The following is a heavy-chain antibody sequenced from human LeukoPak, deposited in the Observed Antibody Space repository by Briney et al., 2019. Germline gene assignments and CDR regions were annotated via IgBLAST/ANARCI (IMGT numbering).Heavy chain of an antibody. J-gene: IGHJ6*02. V-gene: IGHV1-69*04. Sequence: SVKVSCKASGGTLSSYAISWVRQAPGQGLEWMGRIIPILGIANYAQKFQGRVTITADKSTSTAYMELSSLRSEDTAVYYCARDWELIDRYYGMDVWGQGTTVTVSS. CDR1: GGTLSSYA. CDR3: ARDWELIDRYYGMDV. D-gene: IGHD1-26*01. CDR2: IIPILGIA.